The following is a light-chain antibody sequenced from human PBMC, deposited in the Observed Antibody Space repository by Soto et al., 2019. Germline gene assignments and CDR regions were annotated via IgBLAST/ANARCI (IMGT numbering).Light chain of an antibody. CDR2: GAS. CDR1: QGISGF. J-gene: IGKJ3*01. CDR3: QQLNSYPS. Sequence: DIQLTQTPSFPSASVGDRVTITCRASQGISGFLAWYQQSPGKAPKLLIYGASTLQTGVPSRFSGSGSGTEFTLTISSLQHEDFATYFCQQLNSYPSFGPGTKVDI. V-gene: IGKV1-9*01.